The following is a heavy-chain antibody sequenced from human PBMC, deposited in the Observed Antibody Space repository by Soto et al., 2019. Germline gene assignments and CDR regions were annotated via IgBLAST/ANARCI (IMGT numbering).Heavy chain of an antibody. Sequence: GGFLRLSCAASGFAFSSYWMQWVRQPPGKGPVWVSRISSDGRNTTYADPVKGRFTISRDNAKNTLHLQMTSLTDDDTAVYYCIKASTVTGVGGYRWGQGTLVTVSS. D-gene: IGHD6-19*01. V-gene: IGHV3-74*03. CDR3: IKASTVTGVGGYR. J-gene: IGHJ5*02. CDR1: GFAFSSYW. CDR2: ISSDGRNT.